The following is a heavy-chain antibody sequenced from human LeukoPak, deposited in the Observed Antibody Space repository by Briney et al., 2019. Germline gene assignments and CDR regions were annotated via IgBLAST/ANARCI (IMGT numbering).Heavy chain of an antibody. Sequence: PSETLTLSCAASGFTFSNYAMYWVRQAPGKGLEWVSAISYSSGSTTYYTDSVKGRFTISRDNSKNTLYLKINNLRDKDTAVYCFVKGAGDLGWSLWGQGSLVTVSS. D-gene: IGHD2-21*01. V-gene: IGHV3-23*01. CDR1: GFTFSNYA. CDR2: ISYSSGSTT. CDR3: VKGAGDLGWSL. J-gene: IGHJ4*01.